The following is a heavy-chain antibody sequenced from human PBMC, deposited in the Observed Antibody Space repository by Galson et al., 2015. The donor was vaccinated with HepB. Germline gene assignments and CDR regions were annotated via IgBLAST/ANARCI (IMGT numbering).Heavy chain of an antibody. J-gene: IGHJ3*02. CDR3: ASTLTLDYDYVWGPGDAFDI. CDR1: GFTFSSYG. D-gene: IGHD3-16*01. CDR2: IWYDGSNK. Sequence: SLRLSCAASGFTFSSYGMHWVRQAPGKGLEWVAVIWYDGSNKYYADSVKGRFTISRDNSKNTLYLQMNSLRAEDTAVYYCASTLTLDYDYVWGPGDAFDIWGQGTMVTVSS. V-gene: IGHV3-33*01.